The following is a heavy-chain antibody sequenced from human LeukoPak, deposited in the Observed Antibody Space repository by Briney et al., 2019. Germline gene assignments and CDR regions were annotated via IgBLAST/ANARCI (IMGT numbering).Heavy chain of an antibody. Sequence: ASETLSPTCAVSDDSFSSHYWTWIRQPPGKGLEWIGYISYIGSTNYNPSLKSRVTISINTSRNQFSLRLSSVTAADTAVYYCARDLVTVTKGFDIWGQGTMVSVSS. CDR2: ISYIGST. V-gene: IGHV4-59*11. CDR1: DDSFSSHY. D-gene: IGHD4-17*01. J-gene: IGHJ3*02. CDR3: ARDLVTVTKGFDI.